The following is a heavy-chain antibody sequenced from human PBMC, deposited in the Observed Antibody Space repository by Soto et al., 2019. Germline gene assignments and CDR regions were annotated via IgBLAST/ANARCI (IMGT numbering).Heavy chain of an antibody. V-gene: IGHV3-21*01. D-gene: IGHD6-6*01. CDR1: GFTFSVYG. J-gene: IGHJ4*02. CDR2: ISSSSSYI. Sequence: GGSLRLSCAASGFTFSVYGMHWVRQAPGKGLEWVSSISSSSSYIYYADSVKGRFTISRDNAKNSLYLQMNSLRAEDTAVYYCARDSSSASHDYWGQGTLVTVSS. CDR3: ARDSSSASHDY.